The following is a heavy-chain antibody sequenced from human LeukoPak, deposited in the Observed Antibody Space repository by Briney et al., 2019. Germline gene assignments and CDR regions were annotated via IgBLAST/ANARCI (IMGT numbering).Heavy chain of an antibody. CDR2: ISPYKGNT. CDR3: ARVFQGGGWGSSFDY. V-gene: IGHV1-18*01. Sequence: ASVKVSCKASGYTFTNYGITWVRQAPGQGLEWMGWISPYKGNTNYAQKVQGRVTMTTDTSTSTVYMELRSLRSDDTAVYYCARVFQGGGWGSSFDYWGQGTLVTVSS. CDR1: GYTFTNYG. D-gene: IGHD3-16*01. J-gene: IGHJ4*02.